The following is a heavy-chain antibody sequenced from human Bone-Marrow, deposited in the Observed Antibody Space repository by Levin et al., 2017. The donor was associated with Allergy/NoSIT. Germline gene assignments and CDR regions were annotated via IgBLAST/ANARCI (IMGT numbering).Heavy chain of an antibody. CDR2: ISSSSTTI. CDR3: AREYCSSTSCVSDY. D-gene: IGHD2-2*01. CDR1: GFTFSSYS. V-gene: IGHV3-48*01. Sequence: WGSLRLSCAASGFTFSSYSMNWVRQAPGKGLEWVSYISSSSTTIYYADSVKGRLTISRDNAKNSLYLQMNSLRAEDTAVYYCAREYCSSTSCVSDYWGQGTLVTVSS. J-gene: IGHJ4*02.